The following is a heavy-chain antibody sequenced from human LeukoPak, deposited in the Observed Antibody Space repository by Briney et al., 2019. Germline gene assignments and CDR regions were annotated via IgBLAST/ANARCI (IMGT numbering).Heavy chain of an antibody. CDR2: VSGFGGGST. CDR1: GFSFTSYG. V-gene: IGHV3-23*01. J-gene: IGHJ4*02. CDR3: AKGWSGSGNFFPRE. Sequence: PGGSLRLSCAASGFSFTSYGMYWVRQAPGKGLQWVSGVSGFGGGSTYYADSVKGRFTISRDNSKNTLFLHMNNLRVDDSATYYCAKGWSGSGNFFPREWGQGTLVTVSS. D-gene: IGHD3-10*01.